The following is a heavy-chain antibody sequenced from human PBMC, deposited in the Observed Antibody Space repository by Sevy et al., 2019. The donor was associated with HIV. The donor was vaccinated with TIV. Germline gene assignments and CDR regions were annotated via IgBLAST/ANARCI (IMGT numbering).Heavy chain of an antibody. D-gene: IGHD6-13*01. CDR2: ISGSGGKT. J-gene: IGHJ3*02. V-gene: IGHV3-23*01. CDR1: GFTFSTYA. Sequence: GGSLRLSCAASGFTFSTYAMSWVRQAPGKGLEWVSGISGSGGKTYYADSVKGRVTISRDNSKNTLYLQMNSLRAEDSAIYYCANGTLIGAAGLDAFDIWGQGTKVTVSS. CDR3: ANGTLIGAAGLDAFDI.